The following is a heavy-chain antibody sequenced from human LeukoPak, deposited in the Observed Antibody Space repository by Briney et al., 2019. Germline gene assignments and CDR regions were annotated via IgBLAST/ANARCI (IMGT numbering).Heavy chain of an antibody. Sequence: GGSLRLSCAASGFTFSSYGMHWVRQAPGKGLEWVAVISYDGSNKYYADSVKGRFTISRDNSTNTLYLQMNSLRAEDTAVYYCAEAKIPALYYYYYYGMDVWGQGTTVTASS. CDR3: AEAKIPALYYYYYYGMDV. CDR2: ISYDGSNK. V-gene: IGHV3-30*03. D-gene: IGHD5-12*01. J-gene: IGHJ6*01. CDR1: GFTFSSYG.